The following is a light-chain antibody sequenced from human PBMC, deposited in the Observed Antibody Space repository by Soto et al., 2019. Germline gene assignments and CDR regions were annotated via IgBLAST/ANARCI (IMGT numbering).Light chain of an antibody. J-gene: IGLJ1*01. CDR2: SNN. CDR1: SSNIGSNT. CDR3: AACDDSLNGHDV. Sequence: QSVLTQPPSASGTPGQRVTISCSGSSSNIGSNTVNWYQQLPGTAPKLLIYSNNQRPSGGPDRFSGSKAGTSASLAISGLQSEDEADYYCAACDDSLNGHDVFGTGTKVTVL. V-gene: IGLV1-44*01.